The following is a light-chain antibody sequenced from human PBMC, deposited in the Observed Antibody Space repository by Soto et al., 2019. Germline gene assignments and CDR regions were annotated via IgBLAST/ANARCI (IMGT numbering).Light chain of an antibody. CDR3: QQSYSTHNS. Sequence: IQMTQSPSTLSASVGDSVTITCRSSQSISSYLNWYQKKKGKAPKLMIYAASSLQSGVTSRFSGSGSGTDCTLTISSLHPEDFATYYCQQSYSTHNSFGDGTRL. J-gene: IGKJ5*01. CDR2: AAS. V-gene: IGKV1-39*01. CDR1: QSISSY.